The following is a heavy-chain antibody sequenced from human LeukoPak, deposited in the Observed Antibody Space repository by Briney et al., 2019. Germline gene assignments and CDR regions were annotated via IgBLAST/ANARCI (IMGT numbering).Heavy chain of an antibody. CDR3: ARWGGTRQYYFDY. CDR1: GFTFSDYG. D-gene: IGHD1-1*01. Sequence: AGGSLRLSCAVSGFTFSDYGFHWVRQAPGKGLEWVAVTRFDGSIKEYADSVKGRFTISRDDSKNTLYLQMNSLKSEDTAAYYCARWGGTRQYYFDYWGRGTLVTVSS. J-gene: IGHJ4*02. CDR2: TRFDGSIK. V-gene: IGHV3-33*01.